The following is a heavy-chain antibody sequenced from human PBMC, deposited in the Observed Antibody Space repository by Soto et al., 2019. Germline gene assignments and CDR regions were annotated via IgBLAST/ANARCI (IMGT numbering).Heavy chain of an antibody. Sequence: VASVKVSCEVSGYTLTELSMHWVRQAPGKGLEWMGGFDPEDGETIYAQKFQGRVSMTEDTSTDTAYMELSSLRSEDTAVYYCAKTPVLLLYGGWFDPWGQGTLVTSPQ. J-gene: IGHJ5*02. CDR2: FDPEDGET. CDR1: GYTLTELS. V-gene: IGHV1-24*01. D-gene: IGHD3-22*01. CDR3: AKTPVLLLYGGWFDP.